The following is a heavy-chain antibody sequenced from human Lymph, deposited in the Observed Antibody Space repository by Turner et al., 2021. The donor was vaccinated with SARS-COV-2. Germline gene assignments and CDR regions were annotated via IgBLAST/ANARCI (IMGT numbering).Heavy chain of an antibody. Sequence: EVQLVDSGGGLVLPGGSLRLSCAASGITVSRNYMRWVRQAPGKGLEWVSGIYSGGSSYYADSVKGRFTISRHKSKNTLYLQMNSLRAEDTAVYYCARDLDTAGGMDVWGQGTTVTVSS. J-gene: IGHJ6*02. D-gene: IGHD5-18*01. CDR2: IYSGGSS. CDR3: ARDLDTAGGMDV. CDR1: GITVSRNY. V-gene: IGHV3-53*04.